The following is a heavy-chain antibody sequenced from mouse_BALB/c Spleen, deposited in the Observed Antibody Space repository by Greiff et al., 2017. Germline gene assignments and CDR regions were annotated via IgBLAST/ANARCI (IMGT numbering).Heavy chain of an antibody. CDR1: GDSITSGY. CDR3: ARPTVVASYWYFDV. CDR2: ISYSGST. J-gene: IGHJ1*01. Sequence: EVQLVESGPSLVKPSQTLSLTCSVTGDSITSGYWNWIRKFPGNKLEYMGYISYSGSTYYNPSLKSRISITRDTSKNQYYLQLNSVTTEDTATYYCARPTVVASYWYFDVWGAGTTVTVSS. D-gene: IGHD1-1*01. V-gene: IGHV3-8*02.